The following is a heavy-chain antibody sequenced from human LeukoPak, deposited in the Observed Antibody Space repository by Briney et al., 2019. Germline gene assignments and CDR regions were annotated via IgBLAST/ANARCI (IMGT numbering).Heavy chain of an antibody. CDR1: GFTFSTYG. Sequence: GGSLRLSCAASGFTFSTYGMHCVRQAPGKGLEWVAIIWYDGSYKYYADSVKGRFTISRDNSKNTLYLQMNSLRAEDTAVYYCARSFCTSTSCHNDYWGQGTLVAVTS. J-gene: IGHJ4*02. CDR3: ARSFCTSTSCHNDY. CDR2: IWYDGSYK. D-gene: IGHD2-2*02. V-gene: IGHV3-33*01.